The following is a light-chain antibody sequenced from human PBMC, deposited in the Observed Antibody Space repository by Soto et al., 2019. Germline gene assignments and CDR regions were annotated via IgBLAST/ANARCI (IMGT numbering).Light chain of an antibody. Sequence: ELVLTQSPATLHLYPGDRATLSCRASPSVTNFLAWYQQKPGQAPRLLIYGASNRATGIPARFSGSVSRTAFTLTISSLVPEDSAIYYCRQRNVGPPVTFGKGTRLEIK. V-gene: IGKV3-11*01. CDR3: RQRNVGPPVT. CDR2: GAS. CDR1: PSVTNF. J-gene: IGKJ5*01.